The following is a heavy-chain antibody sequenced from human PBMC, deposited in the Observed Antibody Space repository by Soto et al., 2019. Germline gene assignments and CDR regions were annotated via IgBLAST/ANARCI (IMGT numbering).Heavy chain of an antibody. J-gene: IGHJ2*01. V-gene: IGHV2-5*02. CDR1: GFSLSTSGVG. CDR2: IYWDDDK. CDR3: AHISYGDYVGNFDL. Sequence: QITLKESGPTLVKPTQTLTLTCTFSGFSLSTSGVGVGWIRQPPGKALEWLALIYWDDDKRYSPSLKSRLTITKDTSKNQVVLTMTNMDPVDTATYYCAHISYGDYVGNFDLWGRGTLVTVSS. D-gene: IGHD4-17*01.